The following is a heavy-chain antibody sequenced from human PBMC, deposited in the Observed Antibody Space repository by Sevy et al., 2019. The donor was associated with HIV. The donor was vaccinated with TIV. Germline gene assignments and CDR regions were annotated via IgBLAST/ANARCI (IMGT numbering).Heavy chain of an antibody. J-gene: IGHJ6*02. CDR3: ARDGSSGGLFLNDYYYFGMDV. CDR2: ISYDGNNK. CDR1: GFTFSSYA. D-gene: IGHD3-16*01. V-gene: IGHV3-30*03. Sequence: GGSLRLSCAASGFTFSSYAMHWVRQAPGKGLEWVAVISYDGNNKYADSVEGGIFSSRDNSKNTLYMQMNSLRVGDTAVTYCARDGSSGGLFLNDYYYFGMDVWGQGTTVTVSS.